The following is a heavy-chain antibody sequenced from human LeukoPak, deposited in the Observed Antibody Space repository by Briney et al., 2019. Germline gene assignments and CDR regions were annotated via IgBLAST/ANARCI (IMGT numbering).Heavy chain of an antibody. J-gene: IGHJ4*02. D-gene: IGHD3-22*01. CDR2: IKSKTDAGTT. V-gene: IGHV3-15*01. CDR1: GFTFSNAW. CDR3: TTDSNYYDSSGNLYFDY. Sequence: GGSLRLSCAASGFTFSNAWMSWVRQAPGKGLEWVGRIKSKTDAGTTDYAAPVKGRFTISRDDSKNTLYLQMNSLKTEDTAVYYCTTDSNYYDSSGNLYFDYWGQGTLVTVSS.